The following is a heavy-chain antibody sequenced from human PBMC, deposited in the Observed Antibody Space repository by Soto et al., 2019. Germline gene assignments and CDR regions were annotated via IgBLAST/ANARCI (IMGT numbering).Heavy chain of an antibody. V-gene: IGHV1-69*05. CDR2: IIPVFGTA. D-gene: IGHD4-17*01. CDR1: GGSLSNYG. Sequence: QVQLVQSGAEVKKPGSSVKVSCKASGGSLSNYGISWVRQAPGQGLEWMGGIIPVFGTANYAQKFQGRVTITTDASRNMGCMDLTSLRSDDTAVYYCARGDATKIVVTTYSVVDVWGQGTTVSVSS. J-gene: IGHJ6*02. CDR3: ARGDATKIVVTTYSVVDV.